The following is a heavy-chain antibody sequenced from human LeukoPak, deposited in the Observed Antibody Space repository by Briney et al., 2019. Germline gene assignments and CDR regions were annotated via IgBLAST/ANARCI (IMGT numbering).Heavy chain of an antibody. CDR1: GFTFDDYA. CDR2: ISWNSGSI. V-gene: IGHV3-9*01. CDR3: AKGHGSGSYWGRYTTWYYFDY. J-gene: IGHJ4*02. Sequence: GGSLRLSCAASGFTFDDYAMHWVRQAPGKGLEWVSGISWNSGSIGYADSVKGRFTISRDNAKNSLYLQMNSLRAEDTALYYCAKGHGSGSYWGRYTTWYYFDYWGQGTLVTVSS. D-gene: IGHD3-10*01.